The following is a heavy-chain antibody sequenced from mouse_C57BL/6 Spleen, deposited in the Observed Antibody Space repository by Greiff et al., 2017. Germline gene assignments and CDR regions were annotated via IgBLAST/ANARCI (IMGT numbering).Heavy chain of an antibody. CDR3: ARSLITTVVDWYFDV. D-gene: IGHD1-1*01. J-gene: IGHJ1*03. V-gene: IGHV1-26*01. CDR1: GYTFTDYY. Sequence: VQLQQSGPELVKPGASVKISCKASGYTFTDYYMNWVKQSHGKSLEWIGDINPNNGGTSYNQKFKGKATLTVDKSSSTAYMELRSLTSEVSAVYYCARSLITTVVDWYFDVWGTGTTVTVSS. CDR2: INPNNGGT.